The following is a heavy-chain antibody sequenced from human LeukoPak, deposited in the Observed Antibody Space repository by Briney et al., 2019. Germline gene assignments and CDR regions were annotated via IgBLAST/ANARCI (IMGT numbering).Heavy chain of an antibody. CDR3: AKDRVAVAGTVPPLFDY. D-gene: IGHD6-19*01. CDR2: ISGSGGST. CDR1: GFTFSSYA. J-gene: IGHJ4*02. V-gene: IGHV3-23*01. Sequence: GGSLRLSCAASGFTFSSYAMSWVRQAPGKGLEWVSAISGSGGSTYYADSVKGRFTISRDSSKNTLYLQMNSLRAEDTAVYYCAKDRVAVAGTVPPLFDYWGQGTLVTVSS.